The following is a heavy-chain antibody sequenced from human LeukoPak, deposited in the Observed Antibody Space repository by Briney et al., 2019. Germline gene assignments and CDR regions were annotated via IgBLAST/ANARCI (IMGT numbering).Heavy chain of an antibody. CDR2: INHSGST. CDR3: ARQVTIAVAGTDY. Sequence: SETLSLTCAVYGGSFSGYYWSWIRQPPGKGLEWIGEINHSGSTNYNPSLKSRVTLSVDTSKNQFSLKLSSVTAADTAVYYCARQVTIAVAGTDYWGQGTLVTVSS. V-gene: IGHV4-34*01. D-gene: IGHD6-19*01. CDR1: GGSFSGYY. J-gene: IGHJ4*02.